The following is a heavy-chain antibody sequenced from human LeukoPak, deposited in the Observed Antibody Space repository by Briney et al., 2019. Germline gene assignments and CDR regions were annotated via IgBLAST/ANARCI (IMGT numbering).Heavy chain of an antibody. CDR1: GFTISSHW. D-gene: IGHD4-17*01. Sequence: GGSLRLSCAASGFTISSHWMTWVRQASGKGLEWVANINQDGSERYYVDSVKGRFTISRDNAKNSLSLQMNSLRAEDTALYYCAKDTSTVTRYGMDVWGQGTTVTVSS. CDR2: INQDGSER. CDR3: AKDTSTVTRYGMDV. J-gene: IGHJ6*02. V-gene: IGHV3-7*03.